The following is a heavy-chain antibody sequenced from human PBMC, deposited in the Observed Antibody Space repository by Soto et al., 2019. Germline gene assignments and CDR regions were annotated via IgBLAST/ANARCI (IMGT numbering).Heavy chain of an antibody. J-gene: IGHJ4*02. V-gene: IGHV4-59*01. CDR3: ARGRPQYYFDS. CDR1: GGSISSYY. CDR2: IYYSGSP. D-gene: IGHD6-19*01. Sequence: SGTLSLTCTVSGGSISSYYCSWIRQPPGKGREWIAYIYYSGSPNYNPSLKSRVTISEDPYKNQFSLKLSSVTAADTAVYYCARGRPQYYFDSWGKGTLVTVSS.